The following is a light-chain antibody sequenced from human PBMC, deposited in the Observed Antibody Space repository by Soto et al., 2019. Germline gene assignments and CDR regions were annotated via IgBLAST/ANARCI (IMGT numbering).Light chain of an antibody. CDR2: SNN. Sequence: QSVLTQPPSASGTPGQRVTISCSGSSSNIGINTVNWYQQLPGTAPKVLIYSNNQRPSGVPDRLSGSKSGTSASLAISGLQSEDEADYYCAAWDDSLNAVVFGGGTKLTVL. CDR3: AAWDDSLNAVV. J-gene: IGLJ2*01. CDR1: SSNIGINT. V-gene: IGLV1-44*01.